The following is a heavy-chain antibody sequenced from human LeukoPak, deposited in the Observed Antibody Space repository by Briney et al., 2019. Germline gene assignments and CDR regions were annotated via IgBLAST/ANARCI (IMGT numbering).Heavy chain of an antibody. V-gene: IGHV1-69*05. CDR3: ARDRSSSWYPYYFDY. Sequence: APVKVSCKASGGTFSSYAISWVRQAPGQGLEWMGGIIPIFGTANYAQKFQGRVTMTRDMSTSTVYMELSSLRSEDTAVYYCARDRSSSWYPYYFDYWGQGTLVTVSS. D-gene: IGHD6-13*01. CDR1: GGTFSSYA. CDR2: IIPIFGTA. J-gene: IGHJ4*02.